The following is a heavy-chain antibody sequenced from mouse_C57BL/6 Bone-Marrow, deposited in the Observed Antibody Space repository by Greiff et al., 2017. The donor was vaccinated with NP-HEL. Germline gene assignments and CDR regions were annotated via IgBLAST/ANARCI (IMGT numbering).Heavy chain of an antibody. CDR2: ISNGGGST. Sequence: EVQLVESGGGLVQPGGSLKLSCAASGFTFSDYYMYWVRQTPEKRLEWVAYISNGGGSTYYPDTVKGRFTISRDNAKNTLYLQMSRLKSEDTAMYYCARRGRYPAWFAYWGQGTLVTVSA. CDR1: GFTFSDYY. CDR3: ARRGRYPAWFAY. D-gene: IGHD1-1*01. J-gene: IGHJ3*01. V-gene: IGHV5-12*01.